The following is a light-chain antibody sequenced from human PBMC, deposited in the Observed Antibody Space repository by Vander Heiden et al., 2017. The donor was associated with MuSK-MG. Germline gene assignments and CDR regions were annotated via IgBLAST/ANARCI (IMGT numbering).Light chain of an antibody. Sequence: GQRVTISCSGSSSNIRGNTVNWYQQVPGAAPKLLIYNNNQRPSGVPDRFSGSKSDTSASLAISGLQSEDEADYYCAAWDDSLNCVLFGGGTKLTV. CDR3: AAWDDSLNCVL. V-gene: IGLV1-44*01. CDR1: SSNIRGNT. CDR2: NNN. J-gene: IGLJ3*02.